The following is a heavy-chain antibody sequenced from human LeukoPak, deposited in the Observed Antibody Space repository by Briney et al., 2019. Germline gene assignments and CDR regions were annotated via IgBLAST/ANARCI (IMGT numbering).Heavy chain of an antibody. V-gene: IGHV3-7*01. CDR1: GFTFSTYW. Sequence: GGSLRLSCAASGFTFSTYWMSWVRQAPGKGLEWVANINQDGSEEYYVNSVKGRFTISRDYAKNSLYLQMNSLRAEDSAVYFCARTIYYYESTSYFSDAFDVWGQGTMVTVSS. CDR2: INQDGSEE. D-gene: IGHD3-22*01. CDR3: ARTIYYYESTSYFSDAFDV. J-gene: IGHJ3*01.